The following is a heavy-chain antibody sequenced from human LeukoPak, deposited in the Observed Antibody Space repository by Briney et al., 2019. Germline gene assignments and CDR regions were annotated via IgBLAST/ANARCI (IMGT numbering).Heavy chain of an antibody. CDR3: ARNMVRGVIKFRNWFDP. CDR1: GVSISSSSYY. D-gene: IGHD3-10*01. CDR2: IYYSGST. Sequence: KPSETLSLTCTVSGVSISSSSYYWGWIRQPPGKGLEWIGSIYYSGSTYYNPSLKSRVTISVDTSKNQFSLKLSSVTAADTAVYYCARNMVRGVIKFRNWFDPWGQGTLVTVSS. J-gene: IGHJ5*02. V-gene: IGHV4-39*07.